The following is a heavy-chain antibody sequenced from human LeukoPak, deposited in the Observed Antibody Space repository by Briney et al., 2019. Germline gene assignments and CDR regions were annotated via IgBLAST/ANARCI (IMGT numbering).Heavy chain of an antibody. V-gene: IGHV3-30*02. CDR1: GFTFKNYG. CDR3: AREGFDP. Sequence: GGSLRLSCVASGFTFKNYGMHWVRQAPGKGLEWVSHIRYDETATYYADSVKGRFTISRDISQNTVYLQMNSLRAGDTAVYYCAREGFDPWGQGTLVTVSS. CDR2: IRYDETAT. J-gene: IGHJ5*02.